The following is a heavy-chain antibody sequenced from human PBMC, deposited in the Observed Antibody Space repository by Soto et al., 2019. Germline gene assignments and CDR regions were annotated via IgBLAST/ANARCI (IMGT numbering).Heavy chain of an antibody. CDR2: IYYSGST. Sequence: PSETLSLTCTVSGGSVSSGSYYWSWIRQPPGKGLEWIGYIYYSGSTNYNPSLKSRVTISVDTSKNQFSLKLSSVTAADTAVYYCARREMYYYDSSGLDAFDIWGQGTMVTVSS. J-gene: IGHJ3*02. CDR3: ARREMYYYDSSGLDAFDI. CDR1: GGSVSSGSYY. D-gene: IGHD3-22*01. V-gene: IGHV4-61*01.